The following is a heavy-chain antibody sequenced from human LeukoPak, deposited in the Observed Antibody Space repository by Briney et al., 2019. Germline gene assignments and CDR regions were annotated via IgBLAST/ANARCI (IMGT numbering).Heavy chain of an antibody. J-gene: IGHJ4*02. CDR1: GFTVTSNH. D-gene: IGHD3-22*01. Sequence: GGSLRLSCAASGFTVTSNHMSWVRQAPGKGLEWVSVIYSGGTTYYADSVKDQFTISRDNSKNTLYLLMNSLRAEDTALYYCARLNSSGNLFDYWGQGTLVTVSS. CDR2: IYSGGTT. CDR3: ARLNSSGNLFDY. V-gene: IGHV3-53*01.